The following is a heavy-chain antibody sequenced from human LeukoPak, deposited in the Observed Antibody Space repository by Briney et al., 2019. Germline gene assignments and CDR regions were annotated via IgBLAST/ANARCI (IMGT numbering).Heavy chain of an antibody. CDR3: ARHGVIGSPSGGFGSVPRLTGLSRFDP. V-gene: IGHV4-39*01. D-gene: IGHD3-3*01. CDR1: GASITSSVYY. J-gene: IGHJ5*02. Sequence: NPPETLSLTCSVSGASITSSVYYWAWIRQPPGKGLEWIGSMHYRETPYYNPSLRSRVTMSVDTSKSQFSLRLNSVTAADTAVYFCARHGVIGSPSGGFGSVPRLTGLSRFDPWGQGTLVTVSS. CDR2: MHYRETP.